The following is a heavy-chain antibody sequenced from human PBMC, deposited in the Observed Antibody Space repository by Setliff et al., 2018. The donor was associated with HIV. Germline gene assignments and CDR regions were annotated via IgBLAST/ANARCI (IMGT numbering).Heavy chain of an antibody. V-gene: IGHV5-51*01. CDR2: IYPDDSDI. Sequence: HGESLKISCKGSGYSFATYWIGWVRQMPGKGLEWMGIIYPDDSDIRYSPSFQGQVTISADQSISTAYLQWSSLKASDTAIYYCARPLFGGVGVHLDYWGQGTLVTVS. J-gene: IGHJ4*02. CDR3: ARPLFGGVGVHLDY. CDR1: GYSFATYW. D-gene: IGHD3-16*01.